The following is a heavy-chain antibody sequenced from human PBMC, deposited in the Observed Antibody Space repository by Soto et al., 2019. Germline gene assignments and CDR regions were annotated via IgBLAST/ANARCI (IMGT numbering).Heavy chain of an antibody. J-gene: IGHJ3*02. V-gene: IGHV1-46*03. CDR3: TRVSGYENAFDT. CDR1: GYSFTRFY. CDR2: INPSGGST. D-gene: IGHD5-18*01. Sequence: QVQLVQSGAEVKKPGASVKVSCKASGYSFTRFYMHWVRQAPGQGLEWKGIINPSGGSTSYAQKFQGRVTMTRDTSTSTVYMELSSLRSEDTAVYYCTRVSGYENAFDTWGQGKMVTVSS.